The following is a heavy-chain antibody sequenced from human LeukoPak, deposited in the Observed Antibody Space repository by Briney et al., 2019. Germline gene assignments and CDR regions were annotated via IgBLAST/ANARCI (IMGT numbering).Heavy chain of an antibody. CDR2: IDWDDDK. J-gene: IGHJ4*02. CDR1: GFSLSTSGMR. D-gene: IGHD4-17*01. CDR3: ALTTVTTNNVELDY. V-gene: IGHV2-70*04. Sequence: SGPALVKPTQTLTLTCTLSGFSLSTSGMRVSWIRQPPGKALEWLARIDWDDDKFYSTSLKTRLTISKDTSKNQVVLTMTNMDPVDTATYYCALTTVTTNNVELDYWGQGTLVTVSS.